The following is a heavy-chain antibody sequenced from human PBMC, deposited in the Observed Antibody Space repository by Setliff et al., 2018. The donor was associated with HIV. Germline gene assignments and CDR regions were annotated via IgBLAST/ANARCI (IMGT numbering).Heavy chain of an antibody. CDR3: ARGYSSAFFHEFFDY. CDR1: GDSMSTYY. J-gene: IGHJ4*02. V-gene: IGHV4-4*07. Sequence: SETLSLTCSLSGDSMSTYYWSWIRQTAGKGLEWIGRIHNSGNTNYDPSFMSRVSMSVDTSKSQFSLKLRSVTAADTAVYFCARGYSSAFFHEFFDYWGQGTLVTVSS. D-gene: IGHD6-25*01. CDR2: IHNSGNT.